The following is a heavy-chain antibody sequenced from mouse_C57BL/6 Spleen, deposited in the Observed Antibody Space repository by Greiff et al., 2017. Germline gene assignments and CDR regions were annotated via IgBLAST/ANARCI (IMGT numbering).Heavy chain of an antibody. CDR1: GYTFTSYW. J-gene: IGHJ2*01. V-gene: IGHV1-55*01. Sequence: QVHVKQPGAELVKPGASVKMSCKASGYTFTSYWITWVKQRPGQGLEWIGDIYPGRGSTNYNEKFKSKATLTVDTSSSTAYMQLSSLTSEDSAVYYCARRGIPIYYGSSYIGYWGQGTTLTVSS. CDR3: ARRGIPIYYGSSYIGY. D-gene: IGHD1-1*01. CDR2: IYPGRGST.